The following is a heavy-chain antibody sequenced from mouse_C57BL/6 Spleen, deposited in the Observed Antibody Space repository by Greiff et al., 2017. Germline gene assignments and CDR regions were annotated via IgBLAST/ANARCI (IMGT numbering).Heavy chain of an antibody. CDR1: GFNIKDDY. D-gene: IGHD3-2*02. CDR3: TQTAQATAWLAY. J-gene: IGHJ3*01. CDR2: IDPENGDT. V-gene: IGHV14-4*01. Sequence: VQLQQSGAELVRPGASVKLSCTASGFNIKDDYMHWVKQRPEQGLEWIGWIDPENGDTEYASKFQGKATITADTSSNTAYLQLSSLTSEDTAFYYCTQTAQATAWLAYWGQGTLVTVSA.